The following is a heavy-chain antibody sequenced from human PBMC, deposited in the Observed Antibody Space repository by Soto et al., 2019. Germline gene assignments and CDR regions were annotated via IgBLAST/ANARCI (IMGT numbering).Heavy chain of an antibody. CDR2: IYYSGST. V-gene: IGHV4-61*01. Sequence: ASETLSLTCTVSGGSVSSGSYYWSWIRQPPGKGLEWIGYIYYSGSTNYNPSLKSRVTISVDTSKNQFSLKLSSVTAADTAVYYCARDTVDYFDYWGQGTLVTVSS. J-gene: IGHJ4*02. CDR1: GGSVSSGSYY. CDR3: ARDTVDYFDY.